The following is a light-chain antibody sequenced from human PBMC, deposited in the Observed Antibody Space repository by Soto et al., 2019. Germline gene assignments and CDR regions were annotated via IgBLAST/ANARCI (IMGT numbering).Light chain of an antibody. V-gene: IGKV3-20*01. J-gene: IGKJ1*01. Sequence: IVLTQSPGTMSLSPWERSTLSWRSSQSVSSSYLAWCQQKPGQAPRLLIYGASSRATGIPDRFSGSGSGTDFTLTISRLEPEDFAVYYCQQYGSSPETFGQGAKVDIK. CDR3: QQYGSSPET. CDR2: GAS. CDR1: QSVSSSY.